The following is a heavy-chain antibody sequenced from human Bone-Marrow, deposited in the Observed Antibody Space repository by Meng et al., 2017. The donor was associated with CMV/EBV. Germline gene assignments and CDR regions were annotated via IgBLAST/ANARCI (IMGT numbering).Heavy chain of an antibody. Sequence: SETLSLTCTVSGGSISSYYWGWIRQPPGKGLEWIGSIYYSGSTYYNPSLKSRVTISVDTSKNQFSMKLSSVTAADTAMYYCARHREGAIAGRSKGFDYWGQGTLVTVSS. CDR3: ARHREGAIAGRSKGFDY. J-gene: IGHJ4*02. V-gene: IGHV4-39*01. CDR2: IYYSGST. CDR1: GGSISSYY. D-gene: IGHD6-6*01.